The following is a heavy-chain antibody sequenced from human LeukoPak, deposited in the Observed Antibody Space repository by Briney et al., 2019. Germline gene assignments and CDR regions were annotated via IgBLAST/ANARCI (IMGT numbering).Heavy chain of an antibody. CDR2: INPNSGGT. J-gene: IGHJ4*02. D-gene: IGHD3-22*01. CDR1: GYTFTSYD. Sequence: GASVKVSCKASGYTFTSYDLNWVRQAPGQGLEWMGWINPNSGGTNYAQKFQGRVTMTRDTSISTAYMELSRLRSDDTAVYYCARDEGVVVVRRLGSIDYWGQGTLVTVSS. CDR3: ARDEGVVVVRRLGSIDY. V-gene: IGHV1-2*02.